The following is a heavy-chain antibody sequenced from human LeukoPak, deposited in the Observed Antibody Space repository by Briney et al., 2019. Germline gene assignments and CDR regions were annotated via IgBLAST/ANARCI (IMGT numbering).Heavy chain of an antibody. CDR1: GFTFSSYS. V-gene: IGHV3-74*01. D-gene: IGHD3-10*01. CDR2: ISGDGSIT. Sequence: GGSLRLSCAASGFTFSSYSMNWVRQAPGKGLVWVSRISGDGSITAYADSVKGRFTISRDNAKNTLYLQMNSLRAEDTAVYYCARGRAGNYYNHNDYWGQGTLVTVSS. J-gene: IGHJ4*01. CDR3: ARGRAGNYYNHNDY.